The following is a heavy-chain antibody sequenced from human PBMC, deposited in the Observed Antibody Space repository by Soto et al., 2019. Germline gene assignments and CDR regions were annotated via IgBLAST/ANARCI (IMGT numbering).Heavy chain of an antibody. CDR1: GFTLSSYA. CDR3: ARDTGLYHDGMDV. CDR2: ISYDGSNK. V-gene: IGHV3-30-3*01. J-gene: IGHJ6*02. Sequence: GDLILSCAASGFTLSSYAMHWVRQAPGNGLEWVAVISYDGSNKYYADSVKGRFSISRDNIQHSVHLQMNSLRPEDTALYYCARDTGLYHDGMDVWGQGNRVTVSS. D-gene: IGHD2-2*01.